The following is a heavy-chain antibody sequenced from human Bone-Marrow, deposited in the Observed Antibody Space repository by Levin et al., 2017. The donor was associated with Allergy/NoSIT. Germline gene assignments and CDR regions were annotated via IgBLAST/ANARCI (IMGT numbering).Heavy chain of an antibody. CDR2: IKPDGSQK. Sequence: GESLKISCAASGFTFSTYWMTWVRQAPGKGLEYVANIKPDGSQKFYVDSVKGRFTISRDNAKNSLFLQMNSLRAEDTAVYYCIRGGVIVWGQGTLVTVSS. V-gene: IGHV3-7*01. J-gene: IGHJ4*02. CDR3: IRGGVIV. CDR1: GFTFSTYW. D-gene: IGHD3-16*02.